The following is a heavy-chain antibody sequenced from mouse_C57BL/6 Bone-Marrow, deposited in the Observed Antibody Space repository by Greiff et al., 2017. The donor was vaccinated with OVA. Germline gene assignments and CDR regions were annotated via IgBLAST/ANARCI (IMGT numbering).Heavy chain of an antibody. D-gene: IGHD1-1*01. CDR3: ARSGYYGSEGAMDY. CDR1: GYTFTSYW. CDR2: IYPGSGST. V-gene: IGHV1-55*01. J-gene: IGHJ4*01. Sequence: VQLQQPGAELVKPGASVKMSCKASGYTFTSYWITWVKQRPGQGLEWIGDIYPGSGSTNYNEKFKSKATLTVDTSSSPAYMQLSSLTSEDSAVYYWARSGYYGSEGAMDYWGQGTSVTVSS.